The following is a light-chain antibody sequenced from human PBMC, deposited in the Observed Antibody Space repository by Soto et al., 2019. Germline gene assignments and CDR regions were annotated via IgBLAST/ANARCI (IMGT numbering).Light chain of an antibody. CDR1: QSISSY. CDR2: AAS. Sequence: DIHMTQSPSSLSASLLYIVTITCXASQSISSYLNWYQQKPGKAPKLLIYAASSLQSGVPSRFSGSGSGTDFTLTISSLQPEDFATYYCQQSYRTPPITFGQGTRLEIK. V-gene: IGKV1-39*01. J-gene: IGKJ5*01. CDR3: QQSYRTPPIT.